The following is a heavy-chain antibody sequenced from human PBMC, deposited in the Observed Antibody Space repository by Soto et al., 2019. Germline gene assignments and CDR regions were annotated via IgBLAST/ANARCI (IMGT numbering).Heavy chain of an antibody. Sequence: GGSLRLSCAASGFTFSSYGMHWVRQAPGKGLEWVAVISYDGSNKYYADSVKGRFTISRDNSKNTLYLQMNSLRAEDTAVYYCAKCPANYDILTGRPDYYYYYGMDVWGQGTTVTVSS. D-gene: IGHD3-9*01. V-gene: IGHV3-30*18. J-gene: IGHJ6*02. CDR2: ISYDGSNK. CDR1: GFTFSSYG. CDR3: AKCPANYDILTGRPDYYYYYGMDV.